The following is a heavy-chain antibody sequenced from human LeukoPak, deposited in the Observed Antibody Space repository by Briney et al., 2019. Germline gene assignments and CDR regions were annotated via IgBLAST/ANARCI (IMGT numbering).Heavy chain of an antibody. CDR2: IKPDGSVK. D-gene: IGHD3-10*01. CDR1: GFTFSRYW. J-gene: IGHJ4*02. CDR3: ARDRGGQWVELLLDS. Sequence: GGSLRLSCAASGFTFSRYWMTWVRQTPGKGLEWVANIKPDGSVKYYVDSVKGRFTISRDNAKNSLYLQMNSLRAEDTALYYCARDRGGQWVELLLDSWGQGTLVTVSS. V-gene: IGHV3-7*05.